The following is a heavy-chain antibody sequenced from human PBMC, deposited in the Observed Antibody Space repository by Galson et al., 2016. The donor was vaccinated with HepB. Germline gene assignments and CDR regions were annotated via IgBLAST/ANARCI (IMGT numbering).Heavy chain of an antibody. Sequence: SETLSLTCTVSGGSISNYYWSWIRQPPGKGLEWIGYVYDSGSTNYNPSLKSRVTISLETSKNQFSLKLTSVTAADTAVYYCARASRNYYDLKIDYWGQGALVTVSS. CDR1: GGSISNYY. CDR2: VYDSGST. V-gene: IGHV4-59*01. CDR3: ARASRNYYDLKIDY. D-gene: IGHD3-22*01. J-gene: IGHJ4*02.